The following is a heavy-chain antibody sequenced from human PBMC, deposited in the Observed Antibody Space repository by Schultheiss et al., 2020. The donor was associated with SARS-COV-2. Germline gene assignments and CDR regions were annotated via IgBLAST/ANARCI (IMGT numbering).Heavy chain of an antibody. Sequence: GGSLRLSCAACGFTFSDYYMNWVRQAPGKGLEWVSYISSSSSTIYYADSVKGRFTISRDNSKNTLYLQMNSLRAEDTAVYYCAKSHNWNVYYFDYWGQGTLVTVSS. CDR3: AKSHNWNVYYFDY. D-gene: IGHD1-20*01. V-gene: IGHV3-11*01. CDR2: ISSSSSTI. CDR1: GFTFSDYY. J-gene: IGHJ4*02.